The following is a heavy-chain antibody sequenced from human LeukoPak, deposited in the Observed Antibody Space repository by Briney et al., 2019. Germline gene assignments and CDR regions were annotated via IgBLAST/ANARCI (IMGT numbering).Heavy chain of an antibody. J-gene: IGHJ6*02. CDR2: IYYGGST. V-gene: IGHV4-39*01. Sequence: SETLSLTCTVSGASLSSSNYYWGWLRQPPGTGLEWLGSIYYGGSTYYKSSLRSRVTISVDTSKNQFSLKVSSVTAADRAVYYCARGQLALYYYNGMDVWGQGTTVTVSS. CDR3: ARGQLALYYYNGMDV. D-gene: IGHD1-1*01. CDR1: GASLSSSNYY.